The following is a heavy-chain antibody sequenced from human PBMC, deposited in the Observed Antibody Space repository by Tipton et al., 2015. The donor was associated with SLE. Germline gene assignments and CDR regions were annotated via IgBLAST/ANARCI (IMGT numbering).Heavy chain of an antibody. D-gene: IGHD1-26*01. CDR3: ARVGGSYFGY. V-gene: IGHV3-74*01. J-gene: IGHJ4*02. Sequence: SLRLSCAASGFTFRGYWMHWVRQAPGKGLVWVSRINSDGSSTSYADSVKGRFTISRDNAKNTLYMQMNSLRAEDTAVYYCARVGGSYFGYWGQGTLVTVSS. CDR2: INSDGSST. CDR1: GFTFRGYW.